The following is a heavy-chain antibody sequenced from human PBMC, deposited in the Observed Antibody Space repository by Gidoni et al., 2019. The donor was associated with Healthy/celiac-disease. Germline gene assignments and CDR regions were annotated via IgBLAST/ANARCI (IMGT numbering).Heavy chain of an antibody. J-gene: IGHJ4*02. Sequence: EVQLVESGGGLVQPGGSLSFPGAALGITLSSSEMNWVRQAPGKGLEWVSYISSSGSTIYYADSVKGRFTISRDNAKNSLYLQMNSLRAEDTAVYYCARAVTMVRGVILHYFDYWGQGTLVTVSS. CDR3: ARAVTMVRGVILHYFDY. D-gene: IGHD3-10*01. CDR1: GITLSSSE. CDR2: ISSSGSTI. V-gene: IGHV3-48*03.